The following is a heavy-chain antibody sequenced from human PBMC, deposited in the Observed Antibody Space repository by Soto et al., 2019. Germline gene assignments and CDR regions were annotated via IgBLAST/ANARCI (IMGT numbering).Heavy chain of an antibody. Sequence: QVQLVQSGAEVKKPGASVKVSCKASGYTFTSYGISWVRQAPGQGLEWMGWISAYNGNTDYAQKLQGRVTMTTDTATSTAYMELRSLRSDDTAVYYCAGTRGCGGDCYGMDVWGQGTTVTVSS. J-gene: IGHJ6*02. V-gene: IGHV1-18*01. CDR3: AGTRGCGGDCYGMDV. CDR1: GYTFTSYG. CDR2: ISAYNGNT. D-gene: IGHD2-21*01.